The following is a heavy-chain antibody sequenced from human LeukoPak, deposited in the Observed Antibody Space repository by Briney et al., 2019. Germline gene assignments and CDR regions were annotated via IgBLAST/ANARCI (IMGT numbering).Heavy chain of an antibody. CDR1: GDIVSSNSAA. Sequence: SQTLSLTCAIPGDIVSSNSAAWNWIRQSPSRGIEWLGRTYYRSKWYNDYAVSVKSRITINPDTSKNQFSLQLNSVTPEDTAVYYCARERYGHAAAGGVLAFDIWGHGTMVTVSS. J-gene: IGHJ3*02. D-gene: IGHD6-13*01. CDR3: ARERYGHAAAGGVLAFDI. V-gene: IGHV6-1*01. CDR2: TYYRSKWYN.